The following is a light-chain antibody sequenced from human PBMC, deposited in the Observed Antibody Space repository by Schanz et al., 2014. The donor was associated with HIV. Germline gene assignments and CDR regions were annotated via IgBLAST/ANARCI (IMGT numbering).Light chain of an antibody. CDR1: QDINNY. CDR2: AAS. Sequence: DIQLTQSPSFLSASVGDRVTITCRASQDINNYLAWYQQEPGKAPKLLIYAASTLQSGVPSRFSGSGSGTEFTLTISRLEPEDFAVYYCQHYGSSFGPGTKVDIK. V-gene: IGKV1-9*01. CDR3: QHYGSS. J-gene: IGKJ3*01.